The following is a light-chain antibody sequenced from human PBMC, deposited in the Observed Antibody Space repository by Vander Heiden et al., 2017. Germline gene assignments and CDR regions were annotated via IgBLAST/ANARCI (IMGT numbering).Light chain of an antibody. CDR2: LGS. Sequence: DIVMTQSPLPLPVTPGEPASISCRSSQSLLHSNGYTYLDWYLQKPGQSPQLLISLGSNRASGVPDRFSGSGSGTDFTLKISRVEAEDVGVYYCMQSRQTPWTFGQGTKVEIK. CDR3: MQSRQTPWT. CDR1: QSLLHSNGYTY. V-gene: IGKV2-28*01. J-gene: IGKJ1*01.